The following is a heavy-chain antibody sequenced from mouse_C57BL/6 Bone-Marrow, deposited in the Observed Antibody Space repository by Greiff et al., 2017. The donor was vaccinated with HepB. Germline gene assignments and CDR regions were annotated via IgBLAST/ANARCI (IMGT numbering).Heavy chain of an antibody. J-gene: IGHJ3*01. CDR1: GYTFTDHI. V-gene: IGHV1-11*01. D-gene: IGHD1-1*01. Sequence: VQLQQSGAELASPGASVTLSCKASGYTFTDHIMNWVKKRPGQGLASLGSIYPVSGATNYNQKFMGKATFSVDRSASTVYMLLNSLTSEDPAVYYCVITTVTAYWGQGTLVTVSA. CDR3: VITTVTAY. CDR2: IYPVSGAT.